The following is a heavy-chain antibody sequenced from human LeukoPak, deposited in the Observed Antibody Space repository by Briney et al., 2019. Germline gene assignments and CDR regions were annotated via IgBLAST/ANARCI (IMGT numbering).Heavy chain of an antibody. V-gene: IGHV3-7*03. D-gene: IGHD3-22*01. J-gene: IGHJ4*02. CDR1: GFTFSSYW. CDR2: IKQDGSEK. Sequence: GGSLRLSCAASGFTFSSYWMSWVRQAPGKGLEWVANIKQDGSEKYYVDSVKGRFTISRDNAKNSLYLQMNSLRAEDTALYYCARTITMIVNTFDYWGQGTLVTVSS. CDR3: ARTITMIVNTFDY.